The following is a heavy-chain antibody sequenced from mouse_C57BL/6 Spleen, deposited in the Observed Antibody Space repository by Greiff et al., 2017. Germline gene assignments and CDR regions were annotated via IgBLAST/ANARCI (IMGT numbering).Heavy chain of an antibody. V-gene: IGHV6-3*01. CDR1: GFTFSNYW. CDR3: TPEGFAY. Sequence: EVQLVESGGGLVQPGGSMKLSCVASGFTFSNYWMNWVRQSPEKGLEWVAQIRLKSDNYATHYAESVKGRFTISREDSKSSVYLQMNNLSAEDTGIYYCTPEGFAYWGQGTLVTVSA. J-gene: IGHJ3*01. CDR2: IRLKSDNYAT.